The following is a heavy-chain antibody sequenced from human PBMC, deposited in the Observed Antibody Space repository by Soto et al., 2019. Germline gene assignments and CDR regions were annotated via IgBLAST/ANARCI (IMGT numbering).Heavy chain of an antibody. D-gene: IGHD2-8*02. CDR3: ARLPTIVLLPPNDPLGACFDL. J-gene: IGHJ5*02. V-gene: IGHV1-69*01. CDR1: GGTFNSYT. CDR2: ITPIFGRT. Sequence: QVQLVQSGAEVKKPGSSVKVSCKASGGTFNSYTINWVRQAPGQGLEWMGGITPIFGRTNYAQKFQDGVTIAADESTNTAYMELSDLTSGDTAVYYCARLPTIVLLPPNDPLGACFDLWGEGALVTVSS.